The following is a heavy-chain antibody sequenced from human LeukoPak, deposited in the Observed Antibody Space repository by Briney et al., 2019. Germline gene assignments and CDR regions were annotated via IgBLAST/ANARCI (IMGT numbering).Heavy chain of an antibody. D-gene: IGHD3-10*01. CDR3: AKDPTAILWFGELFNGDGGY. CDR1: GFTFSSYG. J-gene: IGHJ4*02. CDR2: ISYDGSNK. V-gene: IGHV3-30*18. Sequence: PGGSLRLSCADSGFTFSSYGMHCVRQAPGKGLEWVAVISYDGSNKYYADSVKGRFTISRDNSKNTLYLQMNSLRAEDTAVYYCAKDPTAILWFGELFNGDGGYWGQGTLVTVSS.